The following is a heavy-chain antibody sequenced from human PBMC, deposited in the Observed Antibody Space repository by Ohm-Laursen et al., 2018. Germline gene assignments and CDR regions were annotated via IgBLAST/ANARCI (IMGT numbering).Heavy chain of an antibody. V-gene: IGHV1-8*01. Sequence: ASVKVSCKTSGYTFTSYDINWVRQATGQGLEWMGWMNPNSGNTGYAQKFQDRVTMTSDTSITTAYMELGGLRFEDTAHYYCTREASDNYGYFDFWGRGTLVTVSP. D-gene: IGHD3-9*01. CDR1: GYTFTSYD. CDR2: MNPNSGNT. CDR3: TREASDNYGYFDF. J-gene: IGHJ2*01.